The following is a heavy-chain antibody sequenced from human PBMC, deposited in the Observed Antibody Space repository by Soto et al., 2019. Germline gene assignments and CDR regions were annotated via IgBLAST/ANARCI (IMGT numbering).Heavy chain of an antibody. D-gene: IGHD6-13*01. CDR3: ARAVAAGGSY. CDR1: GFTLSSYW. V-gene: IGHV3-7*01. Sequence: PGGSLRLSCAASGFTLSSYWMSWVRQAPGKGLEWVANIKLDGSQKYYVDSVKGRFTISRDNAKNSVYLQMNSLRAEDTAVYYCARAVAAGGSYWGQGTLVTVSS. J-gene: IGHJ4*02. CDR2: IKLDGSQK.